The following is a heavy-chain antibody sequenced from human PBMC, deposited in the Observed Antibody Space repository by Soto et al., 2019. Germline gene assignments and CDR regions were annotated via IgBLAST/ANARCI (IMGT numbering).Heavy chain of an antibody. CDR3: ARAYIHLWGGGDLDL. CDR1: GFMFSAYG. CDR2: IWYDGSKK. V-gene: IGHV3-33*01. Sequence: QVQLVESGGGVVQPGRSLRLSCAASGFMFSAYGMHWVRQAPGKGLEWVAVIWYDGSKKSYEDSGKGRFTISRANSKRPLYLQMNSLRAEATAVYFCARAYIHLWGGGDLDLWGRGTRVTVSS. D-gene: IGHD5-18*01. J-gene: IGHJ2*01.